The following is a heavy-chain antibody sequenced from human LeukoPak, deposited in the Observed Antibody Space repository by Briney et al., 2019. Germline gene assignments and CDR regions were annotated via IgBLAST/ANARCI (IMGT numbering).Heavy chain of an antibody. CDR1: GFTFSSYA. CDR2: ISYDGSNK. D-gene: IGHD6-19*01. Sequence: GGSLRLSCAASGFTFSSYAMHWVRQAPGKGLEWVAVISYDGSNKYYADSVKGRFTISRDNSKNTLYLQMNSLRAEDTAVYYCARARALLAVAGNFDYWGQGTLVTVSS. J-gene: IGHJ4*02. CDR3: ARARALLAVAGNFDY. V-gene: IGHV3-30-3*01.